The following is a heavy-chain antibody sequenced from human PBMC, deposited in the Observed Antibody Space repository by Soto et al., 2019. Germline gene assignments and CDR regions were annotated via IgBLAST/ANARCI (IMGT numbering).Heavy chain of an antibody. D-gene: IGHD2-2*02. CDR3: ARDRGPNTPDY. Sequence: EVQVVESGGGLVQQGGSLRLSCAVSGFTFSNYWMTWVSQAPGKGLEWVAYMNQDGSQIYYVDSLRGRFTISRDNAKNSLYQQMNSLRVDDTAVYYCARDRGPNTPDYWGQGTLVTVSS. J-gene: IGHJ4*02. V-gene: IGHV3-7*01. CDR1: GFTFSNYW. CDR2: MNQDGSQI.